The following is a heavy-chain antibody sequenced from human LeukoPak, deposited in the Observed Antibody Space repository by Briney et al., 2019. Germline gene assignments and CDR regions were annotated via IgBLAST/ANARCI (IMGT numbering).Heavy chain of an antibody. CDR3: ARDNLGALDY. D-gene: IGHD1-26*01. V-gene: IGHV3-7*01. CDR2: IKQDGSEN. Sequence: GGSLRLSCAASGFTFSTYWMAWVRQAPGKGLEWVANIKQDGSENYYVDSVKGRFTISRDNAKKSTYLQMNSLRAEDTAVYYCARDNLGALDYWGQGTLVTVSS. J-gene: IGHJ4*02. CDR1: GFTFSTYW.